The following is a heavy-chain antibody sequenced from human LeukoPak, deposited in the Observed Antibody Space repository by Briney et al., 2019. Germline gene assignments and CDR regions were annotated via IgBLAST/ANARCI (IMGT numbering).Heavy chain of an antibody. CDR2: ISYDGSNK. D-gene: IGHD2-21*01. CDR3: AKAYCGGDCYSRLYYFDY. Sequence: GGSLRLSCAASGFTFSSYGMHWVRQAPGKGLEWVAVISYDGSNKYYADSVKGRFTISRDNSKNTLYLQMNSLRAEDTAVCYCAKAYCGGDCYSRLYYFDYWGQGTLVTVSS. J-gene: IGHJ4*02. CDR1: GFTFSSYG. V-gene: IGHV3-30*18.